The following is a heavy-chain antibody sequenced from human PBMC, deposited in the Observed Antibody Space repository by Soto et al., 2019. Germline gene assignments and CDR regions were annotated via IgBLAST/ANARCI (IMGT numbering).Heavy chain of an antibody. CDR2: IFSNDEK. Sequence: HVTLKESGPVLVKPTETLTLTCTVSGFSLSNGKVGVSWIRQPPGKALEWLAHIFSNDEKSYRTSLNSRLNIYENTSKNHVVLTMTNVDPVDTATYYCARILFGRSVAGGYFYMDVWGKGTTVTVSS. CDR3: ARILFGRSVAGGYFYMDV. J-gene: IGHJ6*03. CDR1: GFSLSNGKVG. V-gene: IGHV2-26*01. D-gene: IGHD6-19*01.